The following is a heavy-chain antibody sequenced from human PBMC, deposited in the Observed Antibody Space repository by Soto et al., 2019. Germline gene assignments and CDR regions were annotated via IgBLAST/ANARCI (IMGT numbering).Heavy chain of an antibody. V-gene: IGHV5-51*01. CDR1: VYSFISYW. CDR2: IYPSHSDT. Sequence: PGESLKISCKGSVYSFISYWTAWVRQMPGKGLEWMGTIYPSHSDTTYSPSFQGQVTLSADKSTGTAYLQWSSLRASDTAMYYCARPGDILTGYYKGYYYYGMDVWGQGPTVTVSS. CDR3: ARPGDILTGYYKGYYYYGMDV. D-gene: IGHD3-9*01. J-gene: IGHJ6*02.